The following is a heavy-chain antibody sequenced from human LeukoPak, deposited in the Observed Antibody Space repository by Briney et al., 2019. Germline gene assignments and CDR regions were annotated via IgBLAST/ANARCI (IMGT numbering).Heavy chain of an antibody. CDR3: AREMDSSEAFDI. Sequence: ASVKVSCKASGYTFTGYYMHWVRQAPGQGLEWMGWINPSRGGTNYAQKFQARVTMTRDTSIATTYMELNRLTSDDTAVYFCAREMDSSEAFDIWGQGTSVTVSS. J-gene: IGHJ3*02. D-gene: IGHD3-22*01. CDR2: INPSRGGT. CDR1: GYTFTGYY. V-gene: IGHV1-2*02.